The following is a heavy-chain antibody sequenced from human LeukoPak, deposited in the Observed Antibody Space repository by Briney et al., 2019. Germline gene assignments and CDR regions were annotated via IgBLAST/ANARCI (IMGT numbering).Heavy chain of an antibody. V-gene: IGHV1-69*05. CDR2: IIPIFGTA. D-gene: IGHD4-17*01. CDR3: ARGSDGDYGYYYYYMDV. J-gene: IGHJ6*03. Sequence: GASVKVSCKASGGTFSSYAISWVRQAPGQGLEWMRGIIPIFGTANYAQKFQGRVTITTDESTSTAYMELSSLRSEDTAVYYCARGSDGDYGYYYYYMDVWGKGTTVTVSS. CDR1: GGTFSSYA.